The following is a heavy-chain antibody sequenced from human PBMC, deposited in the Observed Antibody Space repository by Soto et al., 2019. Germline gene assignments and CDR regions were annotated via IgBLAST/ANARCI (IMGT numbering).Heavy chain of an antibody. Sequence: GASVKVSCKASGYTFTGYYMHWVRQAPGQGLEWMGWINPNSGGTNYAQKFQGWVTMTRDTSISTAYMELSRLRSDDTAVYYCARDNGPQGIVVYACDYHHYVLAVCGQRSSVTVS. CDR2: INPNSGGT. CDR1: GYTFTGYY. J-gene: IGHJ6*02. CDR3: ARDNGPQGIVVYACDYHHYVLAV. V-gene: IGHV1-2*04. D-gene: IGHD1-26*01.